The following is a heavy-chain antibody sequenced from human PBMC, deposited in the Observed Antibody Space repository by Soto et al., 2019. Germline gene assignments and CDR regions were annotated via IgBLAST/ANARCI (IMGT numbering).Heavy chain of an antibody. CDR3: ARDPATGSRFDP. D-gene: IGHD2-15*01. Sequence: PGGSLRLSCAASGFTFSSYWMHWVRQAPGKGLVWVSRINSDGSSTSYADSVKGRFTISRDNAKNTLYLQMNSLRTEDTAVYYCARDPATGSRFDPWGQGTMVTVSS. CDR1: GFTFSSYW. V-gene: IGHV3-74*01. CDR2: INSDGSST. J-gene: IGHJ5*02.